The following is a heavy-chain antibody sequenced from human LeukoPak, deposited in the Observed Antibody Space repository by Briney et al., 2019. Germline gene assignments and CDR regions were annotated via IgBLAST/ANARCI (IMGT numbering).Heavy chain of an antibody. V-gene: IGHV3-48*03. CDR1: GFTFSSYE. CDR2: ISSSGSTI. J-gene: IGHJ4*02. Sequence: GGSLRLSCAASGFTFSSYEMNWDRQAPGKGLEWVSYISSSGSTIYYADSVKGRFTISRDNSKNTLYLQMNSLRVEDTAVYYCAKDRGRTWVQVANWGQGALLADSS. CDR3: AKDRGRTWVQVAN. D-gene: IGHD2-15*01.